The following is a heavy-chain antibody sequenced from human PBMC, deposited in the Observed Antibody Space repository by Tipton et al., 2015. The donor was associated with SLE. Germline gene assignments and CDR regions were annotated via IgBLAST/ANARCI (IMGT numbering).Heavy chain of an antibody. J-gene: IGHJ1*01. D-gene: IGHD3-22*01. V-gene: IGHV4-39*01. CDR2: IYYSGST. Sequence: TLSLTCTVSGGSISSGGYYWSWIRQHPGKGLEWIGSIYYSGSTYYNPSLKSRVTISVDTSKNQFSLKLSSVTAADTAVYYCACSSGYYYNFQHWGQGTLVTVSS. CDR1: GGSISSGGYY. CDR3: ACSSGYYYNFQH.